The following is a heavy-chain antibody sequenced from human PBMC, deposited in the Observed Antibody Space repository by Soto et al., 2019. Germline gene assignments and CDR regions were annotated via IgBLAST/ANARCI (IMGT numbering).Heavy chain of an antibody. V-gene: IGHV3-30*03. CDR2: ISYDGSNK. Sequence: QVQLVESGGGVVQPGRSLRLSCAASGFTFSSYGMHWVRQAPGKGLEWVAVISYDGSNKYYADSVKGRFTISRDNSKNTRYLQMNSLRAEDTAVYYCATRDLTTSYCMDVWGQGTTVTVSS. CDR1: GFTFSSYG. D-gene: IGHD4-4*01. CDR3: ATRDLTTSYCMDV. J-gene: IGHJ6*02.